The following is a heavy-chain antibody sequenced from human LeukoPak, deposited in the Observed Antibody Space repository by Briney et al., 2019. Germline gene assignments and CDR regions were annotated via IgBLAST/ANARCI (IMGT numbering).Heavy chain of an antibody. CDR3: ATFRQLPFDY. Sequence: ASVKVSCKASGYTFVSYGITWVRQAPGQGLEWMGLVDPEDGETIYAEKFQGRVTITADTSTDTAYMELSSLRSEDTAVYYCATFRQLPFDYWGQGTLVTVSS. D-gene: IGHD2-2*01. J-gene: IGHJ4*02. CDR1: GYTFVSYG. V-gene: IGHV1-69-2*01. CDR2: VDPEDGET.